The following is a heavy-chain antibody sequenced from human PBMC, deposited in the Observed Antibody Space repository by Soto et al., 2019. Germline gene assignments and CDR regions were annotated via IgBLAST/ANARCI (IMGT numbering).Heavy chain of an antibody. D-gene: IGHD3-3*01. CDR1: GGTFSSYA. J-gene: IGHJ6*02. CDR3: ARDFSGGVVIAYYYYGMDV. V-gene: IGHV1-69*06. CDR2: IIPIFGTA. Sequence: RASVKVSCKASGGTFSSYAISWVRQAPGQGLEWMGGIIPIFGTANYAQKFQGRVTITADKSTSTAYMELSSLRSEDTAVYYCARDFSGGVVIAYYYYGMDVWGQGTTVTVSS.